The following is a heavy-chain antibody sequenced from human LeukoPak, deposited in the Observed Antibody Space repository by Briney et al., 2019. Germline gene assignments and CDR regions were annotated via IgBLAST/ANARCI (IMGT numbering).Heavy chain of an antibody. D-gene: IGHD6-19*01. J-gene: IGHJ4*02. V-gene: IGHV4-4*02. CDR1: GGSISSSNW. CDR3: AKDNPYSSGWYSFDH. Sequence: SETLSLTCAVSGGSISSSNWWSWVRQPPGKGLEWIGEIYHSGSTNYNPSLKSRVTISVDKSKNQFSLKLSSVTAADTAVYYCAKDNPYSSGWYSFDHWGQGTLVTVSS. CDR2: IYHSGST.